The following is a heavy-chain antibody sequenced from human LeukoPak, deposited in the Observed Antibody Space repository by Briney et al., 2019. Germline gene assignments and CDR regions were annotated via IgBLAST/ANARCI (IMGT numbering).Heavy chain of an antibody. V-gene: IGHV3-23*01. CDR3: AKALYCSGGSCYYRD. Sequence: GGSLRLSCAASGFTFSSYAMSWVRQAPGKGLEWVSAISGSGGSTYYADSVKGRFTISRDNSKNTLYLQMNSLRAEDTAVYYCAKALYCSGGSCYYRDWGQGTLVTVFS. CDR1: GFTFSSYA. CDR2: ISGSGGST. D-gene: IGHD2-15*01. J-gene: IGHJ4*02.